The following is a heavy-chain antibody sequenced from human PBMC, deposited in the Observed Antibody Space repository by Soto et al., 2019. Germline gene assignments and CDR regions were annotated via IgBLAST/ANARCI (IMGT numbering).Heavy chain of an antibody. CDR2: IDQDGRNK. CDR3: TRGGEGMDV. CDR1: GFTFSSYW. Sequence: EMQVVESGGGLVQPGGSLRLSCAGSGFTFSSYWMTWARQVPGKGPEWVASIDQDGRNKCYLDSVKGRFTISRDNAKDAVFLQMNRLRVEDTAVYYCTRGGEGMDVWGPGTTVNVSS. D-gene: IGHD3-10*01. V-gene: IGHV3-7*01. J-gene: IGHJ6*02.